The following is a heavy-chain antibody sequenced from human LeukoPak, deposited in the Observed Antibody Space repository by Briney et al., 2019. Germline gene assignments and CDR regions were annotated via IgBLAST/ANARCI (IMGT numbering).Heavy chain of an antibody. CDR1: GFSLNTSGVG. V-gene: IGHV2-5*01. CDR3: AHSRELSLPFYFDY. J-gene: IGHJ4*02. CDR2: IYWNDDK. D-gene: IGHD1-26*01. Sequence: SGPTLVKPTQTLTLTCTFSGFSLNTSGVGVGWIRQPPGKALEWLALIYWNDDKRYSPSLKSRLTITKDTSKNQVVLTMTNMDPVDTATYYCAHSRELSLPFYFDYWGQGTLVTVSS.